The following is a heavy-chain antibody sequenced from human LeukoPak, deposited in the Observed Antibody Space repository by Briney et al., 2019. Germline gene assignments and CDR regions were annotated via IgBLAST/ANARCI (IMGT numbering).Heavy chain of an antibody. CDR3: ARAPGYSSSRGWFDP. CDR1: GGSMSSYY. Sequence: PSETLSLTCTVSGGSMSSYYWSWIRQPPGKGLEWIGEINHSGSTNYNPSLKSRVTISVDTSKNQFSLKLSSVTAADTAVYYCARAPGYSSSRGWFDPWGQGTLVTVSS. D-gene: IGHD6-13*01. V-gene: IGHV4-34*01. J-gene: IGHJ5*02. CDR2: INHSGST.